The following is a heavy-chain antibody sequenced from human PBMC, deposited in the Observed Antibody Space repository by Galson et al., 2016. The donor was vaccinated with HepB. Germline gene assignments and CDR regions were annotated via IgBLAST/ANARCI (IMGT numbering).Heavy chain of an antibody. CDR2: ISYSGDT. CDR1: GGSITSYY. V-gene: IGHV4-59*08. J-gene: IGHJ4*02. D-gene: IGHD2-2*01. CDR3: TRQTRQPDY. Sequence: ETLSLTCTVSGGSITSYYWSWIRQPPGQGPESIGYISYSGDTNYNPSLRSRVTMSLDKSKNHLSLILTSVTAADTAIYYCTRQTRQPDYWGQGTLVTVSS.